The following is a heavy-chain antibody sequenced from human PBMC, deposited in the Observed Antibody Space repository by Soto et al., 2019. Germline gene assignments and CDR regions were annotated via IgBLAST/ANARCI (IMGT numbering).Heavy chain of an antibody. D-gene: IGHD1-26*01. CDR3: ARLDIVGPTSVP. CDR1: GYTFTTYD. Sequence: QVQLLQSGAEVKRPGASVKISCKAFGYTFTTYDMHWVRQAPGQGLEWMGIINPTSGSTTYAQSFQGRITMTRNTSTRTVYMEMNSLRSDDTAVYYCARLDIVGPTSVPWGQGTLVTVSS. CDR2: INPTSGST. V-gene: IGHV1-46*01. J-gene: IGHJ5*02.